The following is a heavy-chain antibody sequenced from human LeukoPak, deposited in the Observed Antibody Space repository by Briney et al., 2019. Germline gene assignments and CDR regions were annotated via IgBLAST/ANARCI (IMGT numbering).Heavy chain of an antibody. CDR3: AKDLRGGITMVRGVIRDY. J-gene: IGHJ4*02. V-gene: IGHV3-7*03. D-gene: IGHD3-10*01. CDR2: IKQDGSAK. CDR1: GFTFSTYW. Sequence: GGSLRLSCAATGFTFSTYWMSWVRQAPGKGLEWVANIKQDGSAKYYVDSVKGRFTISRDNAKNSLYLQMNSLRAEDTAVYYCAKDLRGGITMVRGVIRDYWGQGTLVTVSS.